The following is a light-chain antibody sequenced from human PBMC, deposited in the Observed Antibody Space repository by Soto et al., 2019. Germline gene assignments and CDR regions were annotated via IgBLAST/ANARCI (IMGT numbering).Light chain of an antibody. CDR3: QQYNSYSYT. CDR1: QSISSW. J-gene: IGKJ2*01. V-gene: IGKV1-5*03. CDR2: KAS. Sequence: DIQMTQSPSTLSASVGDRVTITCPASQSISSWLAWYQQKPGKAPKLLIYKASSLESGVPSRFSGSGSGTEFTLAISSLQPDDFATYCCQQYNSYSYTFGEGTKLEIK.